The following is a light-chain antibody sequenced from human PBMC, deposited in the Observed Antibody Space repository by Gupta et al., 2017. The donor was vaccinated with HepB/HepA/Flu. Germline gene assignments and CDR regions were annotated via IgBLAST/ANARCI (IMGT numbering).Light chain of an antibody. V-gene: IGLV1-47*02. J-gene: IGLJ1*01. Sequence: QSVLTQPPSASATHGQRVTISCSGSSSNVGRDNVYWYQQHPGAAPKLLIYNTNQRPSGVPDRFSGSKSGTSASLAISGLRSEDEADYYCAACDNSLSGYVFGTGTWVTVL. CDR3: AACDNSLSGYV. CDR1: SSNVGRDN. CDR2: NTN.